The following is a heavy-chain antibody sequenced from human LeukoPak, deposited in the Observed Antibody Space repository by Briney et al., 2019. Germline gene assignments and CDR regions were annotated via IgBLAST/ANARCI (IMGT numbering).Heavy chain of an antibody. J-gene: IGHJ4*02. CDR2: IYYSGST. D-gene: IGHD3-22*01. CDR3: ARQGGITMIVVVRYFDY. Sequence: SETLSLTCTVSGGSISSSSYYWGWIRQPPGKGLEWIGSIYYSGSTYYNPSLKSRVIISVDTSKNQFSLKLSSVTAADTAVYYCARQGGITMIVVVRYFDYWGQGTLVTVSS. V-gene: IGHV4-39*01. CDR1: GGSISSSSYY.